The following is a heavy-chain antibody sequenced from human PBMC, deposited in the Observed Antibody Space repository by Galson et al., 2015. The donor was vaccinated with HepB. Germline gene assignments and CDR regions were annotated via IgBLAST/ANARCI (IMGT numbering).Heavy chain of an antibody. V-gene: IGHV3-30*04. CDR1: GFTFSSYA. CDR2: ISYDGSNK. D-gene: IGHD3-10*01. Sequence: SLRLSCAASGFTFSSYAMHWVRQAPGKGLEWVAVISYDGSNKYYADSVKGRFTISRDNSKNTLYLQMNSLRAEDTAVYYCARDITWTWGQGTLVTVSS. CDR3: ARDITWT. J-gene: IGHJ5*02.